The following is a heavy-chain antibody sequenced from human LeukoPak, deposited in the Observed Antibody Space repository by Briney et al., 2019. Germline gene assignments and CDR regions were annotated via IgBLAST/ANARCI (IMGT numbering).Heavy chain of an antibody. J-gene: IGHJ4*02. D-gene: IGHD6-19*01. V-gene: IGHV1-46*01. Sequence: ASVKVSCKASGYTFTSYYMHWVRQAPGQGLEWMGIINPSGGSTSYAQKFQGRVTMTRDMSTSTVYMELSSLRSEDTAVYYCARDGIQGGIAVAGDIDYWGQGTLVTVSS. CDR3: ARDGIQGGIAVAGDIDY. CDR1: GYTFTSYY. CDR2: INPSGGST.